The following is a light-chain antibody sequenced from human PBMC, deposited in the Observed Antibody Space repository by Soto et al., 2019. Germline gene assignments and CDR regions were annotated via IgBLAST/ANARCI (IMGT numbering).Light chain of an antibody. CDR1: SGSVSTSYY. V-gene: IGLV8-61*01. CDR3: ALYVGSGTVV. J-gene: IGLJ2*01. Sequence: QAVVTQEPSFSVSPGGTVTLTCGLSSGSVSTSYYPSWHQQTPGQAPRTLIYNTDTRSSGVPDRFSGSILGNKAALTITGAQADDESDYLCALYVGSGTVVFGGGTKLTVL. CDR2: NTD.